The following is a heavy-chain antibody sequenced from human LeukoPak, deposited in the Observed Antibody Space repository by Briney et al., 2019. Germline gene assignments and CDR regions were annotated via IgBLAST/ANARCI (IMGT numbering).Heavy chain of an antibody. CDR2: IYSGGST. D-gene: IGHD6-13*01. CDR1: EFSVGSNY. V-gene: IGHV3-66*01. J-gene: IGHJ4*02. Sequence: GGSLRLSCAASEFSVGSNYMTWVRQAPGKGLEWVSLIYSGGSTYYADSVKGRFTISGDNSKNTLYLQMNSLRAEDTAVYCCARAEGDSSSWYRYWGQGTLVTVSS. CDR3: ARAEGDSSSWYRY.